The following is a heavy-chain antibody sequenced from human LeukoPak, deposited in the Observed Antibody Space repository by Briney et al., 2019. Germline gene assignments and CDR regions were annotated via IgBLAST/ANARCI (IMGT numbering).Heavy chain of an antibody. Sequence: PSETLSLTCTVSGGXISSYYWSWIRQPPGKGLEWIGHIYYSGSTNYNPSLKSRVTISVDTSKNQFSLKLSSVTAADTAVYYCARHGYYYDSSGYLDYWGQGTLVTVSS. V-gene: IGHV4-59*08. J-gene: IGHJ4*02. D-gene: IGHD3-22*01. CDR2: IYYSGST. CDR1: GGXISSYY. CDR3: ARHGYYYDSSGYLDY.